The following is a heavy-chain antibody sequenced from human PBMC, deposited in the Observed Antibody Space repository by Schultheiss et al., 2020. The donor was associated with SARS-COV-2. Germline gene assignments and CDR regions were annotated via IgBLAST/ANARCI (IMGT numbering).Heavy chain of an antibody. CDR2: IYTSGST. CDR3: ARDFPYYYDSSGYWNYYYYYYMDV. J-gene: IGHJ6*03. CDR1: GGSISSGSYY. V-gene: IGHV4-61*02. Sequence: SETLSLTCTVSGGSISSGSYYWSWIRQPAGKGLEWIGRIYTSGSTNYNPSLKSRVTISVDTSKNQFSLKLSSVTAADTAVYYCARDFPYYYDSSGYWNYYYYYYMDVWGKGTTVTVSS. D-gene: IGHD3-22*01.